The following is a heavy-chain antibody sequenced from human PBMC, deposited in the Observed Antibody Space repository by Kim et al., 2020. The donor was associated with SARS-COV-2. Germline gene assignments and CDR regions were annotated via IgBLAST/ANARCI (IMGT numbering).Heavy chain of an antibody. V-gene: IGHV3-30*02. CDR3: AKDTSIAAAGTHDY. Sequence: AGSVKGRFTISRDNSKNTLYLQMNSLRAEDTAVYYCAKDTSIAAAGTHDYWGQGTLVTVSS. J-gene: IGHJ4*02. D-gene: IGHD6-13*01.